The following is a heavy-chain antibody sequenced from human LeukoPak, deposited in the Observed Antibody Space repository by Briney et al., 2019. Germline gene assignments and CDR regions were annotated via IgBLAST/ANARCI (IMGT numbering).Heavy chain of an antibody. CDR3: ARDPTVGLYDY. CDR1: GFTFGDHY. CDR2: ISNSGDII. J-gene: IGHJ4*02. Sequence: GGSLRLSCAASGFTFGDHYMSWIRQAPGKGLEWLSYISNSGDIIYYADSVKGRFTISRDNAKKSLYLQMNSLRAEDTAVYYCARDPTVGLYDYWGQGTLVTVSS. V-gene: IGHV3-11*04. D-gene: IGHD4-23*01.